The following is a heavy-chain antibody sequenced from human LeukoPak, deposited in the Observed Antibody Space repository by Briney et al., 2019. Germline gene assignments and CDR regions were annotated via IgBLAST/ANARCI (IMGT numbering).Heavy chain of an antibody. CDR2: INDSEIT. J-gene: IGHJ3*01. V-gene: IGHV4-34*01. D-gene: IGHD7-27*01. CDR3: ARVVNWGSPDAFDV. CDR1: GGSFSTYY. Sequence: SETLSLTCAVYGGSFSTYYWSWIRQPPGKGLEWIGEINDSEITNYNPSLKSRVTISVDTSKNQFSLKLTSVTAADTAVYYCARVVNWGSPDAFDVWGQGTMITVSS.